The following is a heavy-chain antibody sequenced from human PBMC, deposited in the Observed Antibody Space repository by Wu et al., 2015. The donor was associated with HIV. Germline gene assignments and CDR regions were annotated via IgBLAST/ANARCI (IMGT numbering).Heavy chain of an antibody. CDR2: IDHSESA. CDR3: ARGYCSGGTRHGFQL. CDR1: GGSFSGYY. Sequence: QVQLQQWGAGLLKPSETLSLTCGVNGGSFSGYYRIWIRQPPGKGLEWIGDIDHSESATYNPSLKSRVTISGDTSKKQFFLNLKSVTAADTAVYFCARGYCSGGTRHGFQLWGQGTLVIVSS. D-gene: IGHD2-15*01. V-gene: IGHV4-34*02. J-gene: IGHJ5*02.